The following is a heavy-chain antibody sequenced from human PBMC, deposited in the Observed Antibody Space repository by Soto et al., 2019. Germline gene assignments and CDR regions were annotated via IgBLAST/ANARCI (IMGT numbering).Heavy chain of an antibody. CDR2: IYYSGST. CDR3: AKFYCSATSCSAFDP. CDR1: GGSISSYY. D-gene: IGHD2-2*01. J-gene: IGHJ5*02. Sequence: SETLSLTCTVSGGSISSYYWSWIRQPPGRGLEWIGYIYYSGSTNYNPSLKSRVTISVDTSKNQFSLKLNSVTAADTAVYYCAKFYCSATSCSAFDPWGLGTLVTVSS. V-gene: IGHV4-59*01.